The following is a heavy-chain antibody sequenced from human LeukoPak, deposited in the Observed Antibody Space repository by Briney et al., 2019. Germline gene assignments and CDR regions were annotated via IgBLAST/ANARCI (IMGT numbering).Heavy chain of an antibody. CDR1: GYSISSGYY. CDR3: AREGPTSFSDY. J-gene: IGHJ4*02. CDR2: IYHSGST. Sequence: SETLSLTCTVSGYSISSGYYWGWIRQPPGKGLEWIGSIYHSGSTYYNPSLKSRVTISVDTYKNQFSLKLSSVTAADTAVYYCAREGPTSFSDYWGQGTLVTVSS. V-gene: IGHV4-38-2*02. D-gene: IGHD1-1*01.